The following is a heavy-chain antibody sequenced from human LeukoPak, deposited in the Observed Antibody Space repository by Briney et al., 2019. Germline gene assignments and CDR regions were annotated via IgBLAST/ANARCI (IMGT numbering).Heavy chain of an antibody. D-gene: IGHD3-22*01. J-gene: IGHJ4*02. CDR1: GYTFTGYY. Sequence: GASVKVSCKASGYTFTGYYMFWVRQAPGQGLEWMGWINPNSGVTNYAQSFQGRVTMTRDTSIRTAYMELSRLRSDDTAVYYCARVSGYDSSGYCDYWGQGTLVTVSS. CDR2: INPNSGVT. CDR3: ARVSGYDSSGYCDY. V-gene: IGHV1-2*02.